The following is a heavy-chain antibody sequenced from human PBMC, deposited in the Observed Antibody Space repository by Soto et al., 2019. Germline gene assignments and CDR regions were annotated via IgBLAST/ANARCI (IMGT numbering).Heavy chain of an antibody. D-gene: IGHD3-3*01. V-gene: IGHV4-39*01. CDR3: ARRLMDGIDFNYYFYYMEV. Sequence: TSETLSLTCTVSGGSISSSSYYWGWIRQPPGKGLEWIGSIYYSGSTYYNPSLKSRVTISVDTSKNQFSLKLSSVTAADTAVYYCARRLMDGIDFNYYFYYMEVWDKATTVTVYS. CDR1: GGSISSSSYY. CDR2: IYYSGST. J-gene: IGHJ6*03.